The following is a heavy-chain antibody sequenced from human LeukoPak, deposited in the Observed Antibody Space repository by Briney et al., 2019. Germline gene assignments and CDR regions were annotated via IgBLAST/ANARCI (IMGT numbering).Heavy chain of an antibody. V-gene: IGHV4-61*02. D-gene: IGHD5-24*01. CDR1: GGSISSGSYS. CDR3: ARGPRLQLGDFDY. J-gene: IGHJ4*02. Sequence: PSETLSLTCTVSGGSISSGSYSWNWIRQPAGKGLEWIGCMYSSGTTNYNPSLKSRVTISVDTSKNQFSLKLSSVTAADTAVYYCARGPRLQLGDFDYWGQGTLVTVSS. CDR2: MYSSGTT.